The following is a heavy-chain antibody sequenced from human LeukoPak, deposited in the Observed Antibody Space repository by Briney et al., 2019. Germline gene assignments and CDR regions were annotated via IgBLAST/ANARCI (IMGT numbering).Heavy chain of an antibody. CDR2: IYYSGTT. Sequence: PSETLSLTCPVSGGSISSYYWSWIRQPQGKGLEWIGYIYYSGTTNYNPSLKSRVTMSVDTSKNQFSLKLSSVTAADTAVYYCARGSPALVRGVIIPDFWGQGTLVTVSS. J-gene: IGHJ4*02. CDR3: ARGSPALVRGVIIPDF. D-gene: IGHD3-10*01. V-gene: IGHV4-59*01. CDR1: GGSISSYY.